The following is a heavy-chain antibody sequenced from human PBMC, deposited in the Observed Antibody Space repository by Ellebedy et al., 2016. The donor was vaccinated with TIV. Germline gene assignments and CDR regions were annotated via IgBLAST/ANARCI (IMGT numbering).Heavy chain of an antibody. CDR3: ARARGQYLYGSGSYFTN. D-gene: IGHD3-10*01. Sequence: MPSETLSLTCVVKGGSLNGYFWSWIRQSPGKGLEWLGEINASGTANYNPSLKRRVTMSVDTPEKPFSLRLTSVTAADTAVYYCARARGQYLYGSGSYFTNWGQGTLVSVSS. CDR1: GGSLNGYF. J-gene: IGHJ4*02. V-gene: IGHV4-34*01. CDR2: INASGTA.